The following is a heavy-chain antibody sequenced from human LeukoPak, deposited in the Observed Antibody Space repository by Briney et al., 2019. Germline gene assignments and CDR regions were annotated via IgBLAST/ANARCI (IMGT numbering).Heavy chain of an antibody. CDR1: GFTFSSYA. CDR3: AKDQLAMVRGVSHHFDY. V-gene: IGHV3-23*01. D-gene: IGHD3-10*01. CDR2: ISGSGGST. Sequence: GALRLSCAASGFTFSSYAMSWVRQAPGKGLEWVSAISGSGGSTYYADSVKGRFTISRDNSKNTLYLQMNSLRAEDTAVYYCAKDQLAMVRGVSHHFDYWGQGTLVTVSS. J-gene: IGHJ4*02.